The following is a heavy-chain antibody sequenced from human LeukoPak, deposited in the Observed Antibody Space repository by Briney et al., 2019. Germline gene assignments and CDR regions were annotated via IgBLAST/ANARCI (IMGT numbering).Heavy chain of an antibody. CDR2: IKQDGSEK. D-gene: IGHD6-19*01. J-gene: IGHJ6*03. V-gene: IGHV3-7*01. CDR3: AREGSDWNYYYYLDV. Sequence: PGGSLRLSCAASGFTFSNYWMSWVRQAPGKGLEWVANIKQDGSEKYYVDSVKGRFTISRDNAKNSLYLHMNSLRAEDTAVYYCAREGSDWNYYYYLDVWGKGTTVTISS. CDR1: GFTFSNYW.